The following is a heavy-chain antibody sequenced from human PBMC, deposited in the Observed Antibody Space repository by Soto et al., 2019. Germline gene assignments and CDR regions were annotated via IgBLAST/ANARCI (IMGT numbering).Heavy chain of an antibody. CDR2: ISSSSSYI. Sequence: PGGSLRLSCAASGFTFSSYSMNWVRQAPGKGLEWVSSISSSSSYIYYADSVKGRFTISRDNAKNSLYLQMNSLRAEDTAVYYCARDDPRITGTMDGMDVWGQGTTVTVSS. D-gene: IGHD1-7*01. J-gene: IGHJ6*02. CDR3: ARDDPRITGTMDGMDV. V-gene: IGHV3-21*01. CDR1: GFTFSSYS.